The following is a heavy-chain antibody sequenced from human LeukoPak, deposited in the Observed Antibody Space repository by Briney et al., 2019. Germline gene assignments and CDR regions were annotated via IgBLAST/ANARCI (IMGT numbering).Heavy chain of an antibody. D-gene: IGHD4/OR15-4a*01. CDR3: ARYGGNAFDV. V-gene: IGHV3-48*03. CDR2: ISSSGSTI. Sequence: PGGSLRLSCAASGFTFSSYEMNWVRQAQGKGPEWVSYISSSGSTIYYADSVKGRFTISRDNAKNSLYLQMNSLRAEDTALYYCARYGGNAFDVWGQGTMVTVSS. CDR1: GFTFSSYE. J-gene: IGHJ3*01.